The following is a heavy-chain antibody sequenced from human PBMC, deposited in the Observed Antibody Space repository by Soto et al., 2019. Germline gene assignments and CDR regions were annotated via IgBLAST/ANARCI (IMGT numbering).Heavy chain of an antibody. CDR3: ATSGSYYNPDCYYGMDV. V-gene: IGHV4-30-2*01. J-gene: IGHJ6*02. CDR1: GGSISSGGYS. Sequence: QLQLQESGSGLVKPSQTLSLTCAVSGGSISSGGYSWSWIRQPPGKGLEWIGYIYHSGSTYYNPSPKSRVTTSVDRSKNQFSLKLSSVTAADTAVYYCATSGSYYNPDCYYGMDVWGQGTTVTVSS. D-gene: IGHD3-10*01. CDR2: IYHSGST.